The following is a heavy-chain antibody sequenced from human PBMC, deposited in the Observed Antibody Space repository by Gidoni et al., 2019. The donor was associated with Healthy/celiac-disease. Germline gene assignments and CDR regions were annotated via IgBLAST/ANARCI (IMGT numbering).Heavy chain of an antibody. CDR1: GFSLSNARMG. Sequence: QVTLKESGPVLVKPTETLTLTCTVSGFSLSNARMGVSWIRQPPGKALEWLAHIFSNDEKSYSTSLKSRLTISKDTSKSQVVLTMTNMDPVDTATYYCARASYSSGWYLIDYWGQGTLVTVSS. V-gene: IGHV2-26*01. D-gene: IGHD6-19*01. J-gene: IGHJ4*02. CDR2: IFSNDEK. CDR3: ARASYSSGWYLIDY.